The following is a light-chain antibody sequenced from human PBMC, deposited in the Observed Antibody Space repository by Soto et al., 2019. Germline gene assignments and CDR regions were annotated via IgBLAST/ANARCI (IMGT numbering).Light chain of an antibody. CDR1: NSNIGAGYD. V-gene: IGLV1-40*01. CDR3: QSFDSSLSGWV. J-gene: IGLJ3*02. Sequence: QSVLTQPPSVSGAPGQRVTISCTGTNSNIGAGYDVHWYQHLPGTSPKLLIYVNTNRPSGVPDRFSGSKSGTSASLAITGLQAEDEADYYCQSFDSSLSGWVFGGGTKLTVL. CDR2: VNT.